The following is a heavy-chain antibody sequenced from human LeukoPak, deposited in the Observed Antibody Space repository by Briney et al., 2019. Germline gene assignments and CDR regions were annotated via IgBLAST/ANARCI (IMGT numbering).Heavy chain of an antibody. D-gene: IGHD6-19*01. Sequence: PGGSLRLSCAASGFTFSSYSMNWVRQAPGKGLEWVSYISSSSSTIYYADSVKGRFTISRDNAKNSLYLQMNSLRAEDTAVYYCARGGSSGWLGYWGQGTLVTVSS. V-gene: IGHV3-48*04. J-gene: IGHJ4*02. CDR2: ISSSSSTI. CDR1: GFTFSSYS. CDR3: ARGGSSGWLGY.